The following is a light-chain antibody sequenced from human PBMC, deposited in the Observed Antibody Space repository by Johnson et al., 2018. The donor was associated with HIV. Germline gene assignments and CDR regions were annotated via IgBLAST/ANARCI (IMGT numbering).Light chain of an antibody. CDR2: DNN. J-gene: IGLJ1*01. CDR3: ATWHTSLRTGF. Sequence: GTAPRIVTYDNNERPSGIPDRFSGSKSGTSATLGITGLQTGDEADYYCATWHTSLRTGFFGTGTKVTVL. V-gene: IGLV1-51*01.